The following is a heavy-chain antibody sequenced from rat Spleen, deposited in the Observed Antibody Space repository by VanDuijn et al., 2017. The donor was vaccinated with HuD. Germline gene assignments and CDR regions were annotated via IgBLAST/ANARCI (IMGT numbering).Heavy chain of an antibody. CDR1: GFTFSSYW. CDR3: TRNWDY. V-gene: IGHV5-31*01. J-gene: IGHJ2*01. CDR2: ITKTGGST. D-gene: IGHD3-6*01. Sequence: EVQLVESGGGLVQPGRSLKLSCAASGFTFSSYWMYWIRQAPGKGLDWIASITKTGGSTFYPDSVKGRFTVSRDNAKNTLYLQMNSLRSEDTATYYCTRNWDYWGQGVMVTVSS.